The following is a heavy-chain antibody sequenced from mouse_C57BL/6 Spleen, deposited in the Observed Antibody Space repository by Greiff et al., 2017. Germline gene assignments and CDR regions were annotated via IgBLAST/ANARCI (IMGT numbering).Heavy chain of an antibody. Sequence: EVQGVESGGDLVKPGGSLKLSCAASGFTFSSYGMSWVRQTPDKRLEWVATISSGGSYTYYPDSVKGRFTISRDNAKNTLYLQMSSLKSEDTAMYYCARHPGSNYFDYWGQGTTLTVSS. CDR2: ISSGGSYT. D-gene: IGHD1-1*01. V-gene: IGHV5-6*01. CDR3: ARHPGSNYFDY. CDR1: GFTFSSYG. J-gene: IGHJ2*01.